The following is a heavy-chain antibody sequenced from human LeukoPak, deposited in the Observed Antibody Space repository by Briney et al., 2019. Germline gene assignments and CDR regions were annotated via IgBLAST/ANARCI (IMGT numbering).Heavy chain of an antibody. D-gene: IGHD1/OR15-1a*01. Sequence: PETLSLSCAVSGGSINSYYWSWIRQPPGKGLEWIAYIYSSGDSNYNPSFKSRVTISVDTSKNQFSLKLTSVAAADTAIYYCARQPSGTAAFDIWGQGTMVIVSS. CDR2: IYSSGDS. CDR3: ARQPSGTAAFDI. CDR1: GGSINSYY. J-gene: IGHJ3*02. V-gene: IGHV4-59*08.